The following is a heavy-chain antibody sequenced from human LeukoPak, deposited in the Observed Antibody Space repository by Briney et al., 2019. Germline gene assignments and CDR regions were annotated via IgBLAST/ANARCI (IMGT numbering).Heavy chain of an antibody. CDR1: GGSLHNYY. J-gene: IGHJ4*02. CDR2: IYPTGHT. V-gene: IGHV4-4*07. CDR3: ARITDPDYRSGWSGADY. Sequence: SETLSLTCTVSGGSLHNYYWSWIRQPAGKGLEWIGRIYPTGHTHYHPSLKSRITMSVDTSKNQFSLKMTSMTAADTAVYYCARITDPDYRSGWSGADYWGRGTQVTVSA. D-gene: IGHD6-19*01.